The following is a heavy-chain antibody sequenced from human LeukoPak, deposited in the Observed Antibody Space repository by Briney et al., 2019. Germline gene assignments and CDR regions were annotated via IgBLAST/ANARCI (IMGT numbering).Heavy chain of an antibody. CDR2: IKQDGSEK. Sequence: PGGSLRLSCAASGFTFSSYWMSWVRQAPGKGLEWVANIKQDGSEKYYVDSVKGRFTISRDNAKNSLYLQMNSLRAEDTAVYYCAKDHYYGSGNPDYWGQGTLVTVSS. J-gene: IGHJ4*02. CDR3: AKDHYYGSGNPDY. D-gene: IGHD3-10*01. V-gene: IGHV3-7*01. CDR1: GFTFSSYW.